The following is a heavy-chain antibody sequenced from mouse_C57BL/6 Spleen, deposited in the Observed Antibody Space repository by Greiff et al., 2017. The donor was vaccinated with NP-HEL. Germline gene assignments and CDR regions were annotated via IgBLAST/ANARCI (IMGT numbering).Heavy chain of an antibody. CDR1: GYAFTNYL. V-gene: IGHV1-54*01. J-gene: IGHJ2*01. CDR2: INPGSGGT. CDR3: AKNAYYSNFFDY. Sequence: VQLQQSGAELVRPGTSVKVSCKASGYAFTNYLIEWVKQRPGQGLEWIGVINPGSGGTNYNEKFKGKATLTADKSSSTAYMQLSSLTSEDSAVYFCAKNAYYSNFFDYWGQGTTLTVSS. D-gene: IGHD2-5*01.